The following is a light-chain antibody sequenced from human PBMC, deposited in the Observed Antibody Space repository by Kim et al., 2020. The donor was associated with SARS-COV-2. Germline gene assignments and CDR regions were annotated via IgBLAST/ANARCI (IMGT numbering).Light chain of an antibody. Sequence: SLSPGERATPSCRASQSVGSHLAWYQQKPGKAPTLLIYDASNRATDIPARFSGSGSGTDFTLTISSLDPEDFAIYFCQHRSNLWTFGQGTKVDIK. J-gene: IGKJ1*01. V-gene: IGKV3-11*01. CDR2: DAS. CDR3: QHRSNLWT. CDR1: QSVGSH.